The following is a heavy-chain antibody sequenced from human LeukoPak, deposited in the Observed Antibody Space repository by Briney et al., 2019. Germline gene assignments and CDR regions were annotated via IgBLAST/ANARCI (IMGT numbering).Heavy chain of an antibody. CDR2: IWYDGSNK. V-gene: IGHV3-33*01. CDR1: GFTFSRYG. CDR3: ARPDTHGEYSYGYDAMDV. D-gene: IGHD5-18*01. Sequence: GGSLRLSCAASGFTFSRYGMHWVRQAPGKGLEWVALIWYDGSNKYYAASVKGRFTISRDNSKNTLYLEVNSLRAEDTAVYYCARPDTHGEYSYGYDAMDVWGQGTTVTVSS. J-gene: IGHJ6*02.